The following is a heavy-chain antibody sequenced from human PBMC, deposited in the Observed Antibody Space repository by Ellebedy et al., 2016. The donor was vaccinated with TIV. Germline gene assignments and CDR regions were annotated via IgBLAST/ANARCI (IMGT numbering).Heavy chain of an antibody. CDR2: IKYDGSEH. CDR3: ARPGKPYAIDY. CDR1: GFTFGSYW. J-gene: IGHJ4*02. Sequence: GESLKISCVASGFTFGSYWMSWVRQAPGKGLEWVANIKYDGSEHYYVDSVKGRFTISRDKAKNSLYLQMSSLRAEDTAVYYCARPGKPYAIDYWGQGILVTVSS. D-gene: IGHD2-8*01. V-gene: IGHV3-7*03.